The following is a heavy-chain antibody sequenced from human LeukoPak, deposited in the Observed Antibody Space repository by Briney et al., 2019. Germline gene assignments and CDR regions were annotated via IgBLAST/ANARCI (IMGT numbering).Heavy chain of an antibody. CDR3: ARVNGDFDY. CDR1: GGTLSSYA. D-gene: IGHD4-17*01. Sequence: ASVKVSCKASGGTLSSYAISWVRQAPGQGLEWMGRIIPIFGIANYAQKFQGRVTITADKSTSTAYMELSSLRSEDTAVYYCARVNGDFDYWGQGTLVTVSS. CDR2: IIPIFGIA. V-gene: IGHV1-69*04. J-gene: IGHJ4*02.